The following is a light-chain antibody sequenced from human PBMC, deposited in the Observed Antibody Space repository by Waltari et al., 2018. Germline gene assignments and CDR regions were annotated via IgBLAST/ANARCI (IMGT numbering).Light chain of an antibody. CDR2: GAL. V-gene: IGKV3-15*01. Sequence: EIVMTQSPANLSVSPGERATLYCRASQSVSNHLAWYQQKPGQAPRRLIYGALTRATGIAARFSGSGSGTEFTLTINSVQSEDFAIYYCHQYNHWPTWTFGQGTKVEIK. CDR3: HQYNHWPTWT. CDR1: QSVSNH. J-gene: IGKJ1*01.